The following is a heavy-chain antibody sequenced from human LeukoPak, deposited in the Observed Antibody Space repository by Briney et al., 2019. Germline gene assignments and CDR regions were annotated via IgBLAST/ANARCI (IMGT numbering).Heavy chain of an antibody. CDR1: GFTFEDFS. J-gene: IGHJ6*02. V-gene: IGHV3-43*02. CDR2: ITGDGGTT. D-gene: IGHD3-16*01. Sequence: TGGSLRLSCAASGFTFEDFSMHWVRQAPGKGLEWLSLITGDGGTTYYTDSVKGRFTVSRDNSRNSLYLQMNSLNTGDSAVYYCATDKYIYSYALDVWGQGTTVIVSS. CDR3: ATDKYIYSYALDV.